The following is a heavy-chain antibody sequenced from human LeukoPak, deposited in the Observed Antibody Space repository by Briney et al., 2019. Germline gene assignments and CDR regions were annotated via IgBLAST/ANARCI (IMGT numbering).Heavy chain of an antibody. CDR3: ARGSGGYYYDSSGYHFDY. CDR2: ISAYNGNT. CDR1: GYTFTSYG. J-gene: IGHJ4*02. D-gene: IGHD3-22*01. V-gene: IGHV1-18*01. Sequence: GASVKVSCKASGYTFTSYGISWVRQAPGQGLEWMGWISAYNGNTNYAQKLQGRVTMTTDTSTSTAYMELRSLRSDDTAVYYCARGSGGYYYDSSGYHFDYWGQGTLVIVSS.